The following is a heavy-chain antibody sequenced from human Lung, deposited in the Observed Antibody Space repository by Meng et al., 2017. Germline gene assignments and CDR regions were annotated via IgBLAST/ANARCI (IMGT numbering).Heavy chain of an antibody. V-gene: IGHV4-34*01. D-gene: IGHD3-10*01. J-gene: IGHJ4*02. CDR1: VGYISCSY. Sequence: VHLALVGHGVLRPAEHLALPCAVNVGYISCSYWIVIAQSPAKGLEWIGKLNHGGSTNYTPSLESRVTISVDTPKNQFSLRLTSMTVADTAVYYCARERHSTIIRGVIDFWGQGALVTVSS. CDR2: LNHGGST. CDR3: ARERHSTIIRGVIDF.